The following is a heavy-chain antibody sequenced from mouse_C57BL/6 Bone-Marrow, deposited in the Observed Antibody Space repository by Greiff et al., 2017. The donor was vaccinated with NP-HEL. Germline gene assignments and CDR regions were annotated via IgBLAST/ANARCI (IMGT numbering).Heavy chain of an antibody. J-gene: IGHJ2*01. CDR3: ANLYYGPFDY. CDR1: GYSITSGYY. V-gene: IGHV3-6*01. CDR2: ISYDGSN. D-gene: IGHD2-1*01. Sequence: EVQLQESGPGLVKPSQSLSLTCSVTGYSITSGYYWNWIRQFPGNKLEWMGYISYDGSNNYNPSLKNRISITRDTSKNQFFLKLNSVTTEDTATYYCANLYYGPFDYWGQGTTLTVSS.